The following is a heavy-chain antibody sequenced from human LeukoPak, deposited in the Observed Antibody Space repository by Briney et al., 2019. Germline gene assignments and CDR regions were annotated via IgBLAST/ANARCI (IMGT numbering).Heavy chain of an antibody. CDR2: IYPGDSDT. Sequence: PGESLKISCQGSGYSFTSYWIGSVRQMPGKGLEWMGIIYPGDSDTRYSPSFQGQVTISADKPISTAYLQWSSLKASDTAMYYCASSARPYYYDSSGYPLHWGQGTLVTVSS. CDR3: ASSARPYYYDSSGYPLH. D-gene: IGHD3-22*01. J-gene: IGHJ4*02. V-gene: IGHV5-51*01. CDR1: GYSFTSYW.